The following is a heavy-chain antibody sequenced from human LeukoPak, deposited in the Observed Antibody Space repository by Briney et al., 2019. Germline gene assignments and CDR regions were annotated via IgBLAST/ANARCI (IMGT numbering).Heavy chain of an antibody. J-gene: IGHJ4*02. D-gene: IGHD5-24*01. V-gene: IGHV4-59*01. CDR3: ARGPDDFDY. CDR2: IYYSGST. Sequence: TSETLSLTCIVSGGSISSNYWSWIRQPPGKGLEWIGYIYYSGSTKYNPSLKSRVTISVDTSKNQFSLKLSSVTAADTAVYYCARGPDDFDYWGQGTLVTVSS. CDR1: GGSISSNY.